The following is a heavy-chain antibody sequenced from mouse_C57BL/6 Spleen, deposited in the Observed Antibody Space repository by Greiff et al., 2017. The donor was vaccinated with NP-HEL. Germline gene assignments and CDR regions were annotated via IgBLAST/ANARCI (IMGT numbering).Heavy chain of an antibody. CDR1: GYSITSGYY. D-gene: IGHD1-1*01. J-gene: IGHJ3*01. Sequence: ESGPGLVKPSQSLSLTCSVTGYSITSGYYWNWIRQFPGNKLEWMGYISYDGSNNYNPSLKNRISITRDTSKNQFFLKLNSVTTEDTATYYCARGGDYYGSSPFAYWGQGTLVTVSA. CDR2: ISYDGSN. V-gene: IGHV3-6*01. CDR3: ARGGDYYGSSPFAY.